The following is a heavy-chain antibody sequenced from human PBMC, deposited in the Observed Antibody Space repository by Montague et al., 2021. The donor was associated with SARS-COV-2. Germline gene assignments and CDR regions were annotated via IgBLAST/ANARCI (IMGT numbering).Heavy chain of an antibody. J-gene: IGHJ4*02. Sequence: SETLSLTCTVSGGSVISDTYFWSWIRQPPGKGLEWIAYIYDSDTTNNXXXSWSRVSMSSDRSKNQFSLKLTSVTPTDTAVYYCARAANILSGFYNHPFEYWGQGILVTVSS. V-gene: IGHV4-61*01. CDR1: GGSVISDTYF. CDR3: ARAANILSGFYNHPFEY. CDR2: IYDSDTT. D-gene: IGHD3-9*01.